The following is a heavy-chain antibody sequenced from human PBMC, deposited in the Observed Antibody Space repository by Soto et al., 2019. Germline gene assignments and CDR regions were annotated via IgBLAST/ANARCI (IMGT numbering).Heavy chain of an antibody. V-gene: IGHV3-23*01. Sequence: PGGSLRLSCAASGFTFTSHDMAWVRQAPGKGLEWVSNISGSDGKTFYADSVKGRFSISRDTSQSTLYLQMNSLRADDTAMYYCARWSYLDYWGQGTRVTVSS. CDR2: ISGSDGKT. D-gene: IGHD3-3*01. CDR1: GFTFTSHD. J-gene: IGHJ4*02. CDR3: ARWSYLDY.